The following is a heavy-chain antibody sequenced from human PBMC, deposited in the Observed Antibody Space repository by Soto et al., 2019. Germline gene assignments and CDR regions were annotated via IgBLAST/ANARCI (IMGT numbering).Heavy chain of an antibody. V-gene: IGHV5-51*01. CDR3: ARARPAYCSGGSCMLPMGVVDI. CDR1: GYSFTSYW. J-gene: IGHJ3*02. Sequence: PGESLKISCKGSGYSFTSYWIGWVRQMPGKGLEWMGIIYPGDSDTRYSPSFQGQVTISADNSKNTLYLQMNSLRAEDTAVYYCARARPAYCSGGSCMLPMGVVDIWGQGTMVTVSS. D-gene: IGHD2-15*01. CDR2: IYPGDSDT.